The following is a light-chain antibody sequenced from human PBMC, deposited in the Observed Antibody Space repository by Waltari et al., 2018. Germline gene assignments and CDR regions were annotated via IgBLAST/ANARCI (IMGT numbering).Light chain of an antibody. J-gene: IGLJ1*01. Sequence: QSALIQPRSVSRSPGQSVILSCTGSSSDVGGYDYVSWYQQHPGKAPTLIIYDVIDRPSGGPDRCSGSKSGNTASLTISGLQTEDEADYYCCSYAGNYANYVFGTGTKLIVL. CDR3: CSYAGNYANYV. CDR2: DVI. CDR1: SSDVGGYDY. V-gene: IGLV2-11*01.